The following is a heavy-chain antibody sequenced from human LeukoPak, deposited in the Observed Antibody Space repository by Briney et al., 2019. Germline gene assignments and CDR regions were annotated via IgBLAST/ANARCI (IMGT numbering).Heavy chain of an antibody. CDR1: GYTFTTHD. D-gene: IGHD6-19*01. CDR2: MSPNSGDT. J-gene: IGHJ6*02. Sequence: GASVKVSCKASGYTFTTHDINWVRQATGQGLEWLGWMSPNSGDTGYAQKFQGRVTMTSDSSISTAYMELSSLRSEDTAVYYCARVGPVAGPVGYYYGMDVWGQGTTVTVSS. V-gene: IGHV1-8*01. CDR3: ARVGPVAGPVGYYYGMDV.